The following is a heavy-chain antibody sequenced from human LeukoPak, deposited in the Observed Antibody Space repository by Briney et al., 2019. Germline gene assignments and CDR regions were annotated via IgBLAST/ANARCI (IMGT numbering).Heavy chain of an antibody. D-gene: IGHD3-16*01. Sequence: GGSLRLSCAASDFTVSSNYMSWVRQAPGKGLEWVSIIYAGGTTYYADSVKGRFTISRDNAKNTLYLQINSLRGEDTAVYYCTRGGGYFDYWGQGTLVTVSS. CDR3: TRGGGYFDY. CDR1: DFTVSSNY. V-gene: IGHV3-53*01. J-gene: IGHJ4*02. CDR2: IYAGGTT.